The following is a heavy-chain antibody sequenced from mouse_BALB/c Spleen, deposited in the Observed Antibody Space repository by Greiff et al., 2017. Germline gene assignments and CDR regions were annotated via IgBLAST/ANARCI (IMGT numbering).Heavy chain of an antibody. Sequence: EVQLQQSGTVLARPGASVKMSCKASGYSFTSYWMHWVKQRPGQGLEWIGAIYPGNSDTSYNQKFKGKAKLTAVTSASTAYMELSSLTNEDSAVYYCTRGGSTVVEYWYFDGWGAGTTVTVSS. D-gene: IGHD1-1*01. CDR2: IYPGNSDT. V-gene: IGHV1-5*01. J-gene: IGHJ1*01. CDR1: GYSFTSYW. CDR3: TRGGSTVVEYWYFDG.